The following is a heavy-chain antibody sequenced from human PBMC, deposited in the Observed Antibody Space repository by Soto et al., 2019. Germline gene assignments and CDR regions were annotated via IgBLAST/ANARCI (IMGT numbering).Heavy chain of an antibody. CDR3: ARDKGIAAAGKYYYYCMDV. J-gene: IGHJ6*02. CDR1: GGSISSGGYY. D-gene: IGHD6-13*01. V-gene: IGHV4-31*03. CDR2: IYYSGST. Sequence: SETLSLTCTVSGGSISSGGYYWSWIRQHPGKGLEWIGYIYYSGSTYYNPSLKSRVTISVDTSKNQFSLKLSSVTAADTAVYYCARDKGIAAAGKYYYYCMDVWGQGTTVTVSS.